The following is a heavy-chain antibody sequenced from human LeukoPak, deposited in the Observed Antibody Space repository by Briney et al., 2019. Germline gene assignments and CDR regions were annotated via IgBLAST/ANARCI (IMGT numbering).Heavy chain of an antibody. Sequence: SETLSLTCAVYGGSFSGYYWSWIRQPPGKGLEWIGSIYYSGSTYYNPSLKSRVTISVDTSKNQFSLKLSSVTAADTAVYYCARESITLVRGEYYFDYWGQGTLVTVSS. CDR3: ARESITLVRGEYYFDY. J-gene: IGHJ4*02. V-gene: IGHV4-34*01. CDR2: IYYSGST. D-gene: IGHD3-10*01. CDR1: GGSFSGYY.